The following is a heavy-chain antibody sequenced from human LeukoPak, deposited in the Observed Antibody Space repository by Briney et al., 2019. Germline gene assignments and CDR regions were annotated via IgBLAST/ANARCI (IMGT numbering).Heavy chain of an antibody. Sequence: PGGSLRLSCAASGFTFSSYSMSWVRQAPGKGLEWVANIKQDGSEKYYVDSVKGRFTISRDNAKNSLYLQMNSLRAEDTAVYYCAREQEGSSWDFDYWGQGTLVTVSS. J-gene: IGHJ4*02. V-gene: IGHV3-7*01. CDR1: GFTFSSYS. CDR3: AREQEGSSWDFDY. D-gene: IGHD6-13*01. CDR2: IKQDGSEK.